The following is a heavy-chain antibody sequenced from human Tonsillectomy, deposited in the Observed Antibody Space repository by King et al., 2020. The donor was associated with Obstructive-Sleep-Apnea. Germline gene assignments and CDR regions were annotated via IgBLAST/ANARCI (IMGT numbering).Heavy chain of an antibody. Sequence: VQLVESGGGLVKPGGCLRLSCAASGFTFSTYNMNWVRQAPGKGLEWLSSISSGSSYIYYADSVKGRFTISRDNANNSLYLQMNSLRAEDTAVYYCARDGRGSTADSNCGLDVWGQGTTVTVSS. V-gene: IGHV3-21*01. CDR3: ARDGRGSTADSNCGLDV. D-gene: IGHD3-16*01. J-gene: IGHJ6*02. CDR2: ISSGSSYI. CDR1: GFTFSTYN.